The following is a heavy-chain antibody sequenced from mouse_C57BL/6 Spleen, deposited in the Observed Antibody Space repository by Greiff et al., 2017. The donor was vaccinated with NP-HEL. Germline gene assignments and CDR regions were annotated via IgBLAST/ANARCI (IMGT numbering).Heavy chain of an antibody. D-gene: IGHD1-1*01. CDR3: ASVATEAY. V-gene: IGHV1-69*01. CDR1: GYTFTSYW. J-gene: IGHJ3*01. CDR2: IDPSDSYT. Sequence: QVQLQQSGAELVMPGASVKLSCKASGYTFTSYWMHWVKQRPGQGLEWIGEIDPSDSYTNYNQKFKGKSTLTVDKSSSTAYMQLSSLTSEDSAVYYCASVATEAYWGQGTLVTVSA.